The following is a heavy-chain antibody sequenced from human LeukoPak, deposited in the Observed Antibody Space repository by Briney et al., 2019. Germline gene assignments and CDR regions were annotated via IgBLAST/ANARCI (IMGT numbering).Heavy chain of an antibody. Sequence: ASVKVSCKASGYTFTGYYMHWVRQAPGQGLEWMGIINPSGGSTSYAQKFQGRVTMTRDTSTSTVYMELSSLRSEDTAVYYCARGTSITMIVVVITLDYWGQGTLVTVSS. CDR3: ARGTSITMIVVVITLDY. D-gene: IGHD3-22*01. CDR1: GYTFTGYY. V-gene: IGHV1-46*01. J-gene: IGHJ4*02. CDR2: INPSGGST.